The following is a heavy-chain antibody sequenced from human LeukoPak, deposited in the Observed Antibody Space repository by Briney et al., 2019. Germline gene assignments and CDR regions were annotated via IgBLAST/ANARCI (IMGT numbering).Heavy chain of an antibody. V-gene: IGHV4-38-2*02. D-gene: IGHD5-24*01. CDR2: IYDSGST. Sequence: PAETLSLTCTVAGYSISSGYYWGWIRQPPGKGLEWLGSIYDSGSTYYNPSLTSRVTISADTSKNQFSLKLSSVVASDPSVYYCARLYGYSFAVPRKYFDYWGQGTLVTVPS. J-gene: IGHJ4*02. CDR3: ARLYGYSFAVPRKYFDY. CDR1: GYSISSGYY.